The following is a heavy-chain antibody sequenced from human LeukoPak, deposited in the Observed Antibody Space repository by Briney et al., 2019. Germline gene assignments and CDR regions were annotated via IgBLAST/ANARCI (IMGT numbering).Heavy chain of an antibody. V-gene: IGHV3-9*01. D-gene: IGHD6-6*01. CDR3: TRDPRHFDS. Sequence: PGRSLRLSCAASGFTFDDYAMHWVRHAPGKGLEWVSGISWNSGSIGYADSVKGRFTISRDNAKNSLYLQMSSLRVEDTAVYYCTRDPRHFDSCSQGTLVTVSS. CDR1: GFTFDDYA. CDR2: ISWNSGSI. J-gene: IGHJ5*01.